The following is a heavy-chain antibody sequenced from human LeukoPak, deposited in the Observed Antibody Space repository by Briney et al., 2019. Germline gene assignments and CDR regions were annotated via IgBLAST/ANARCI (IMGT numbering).Heavy chain of an antibody. CDR2: ISSSSSTI. V-gene: IGHV3-48*01. CDR3: ARGHYGGNSGETDY. CDR1: GFTFPTYG. D-gene: IGHD4-23*01. J-gene: IGHJ4*02. Sequence: PGESLRLSCAGSGFTFPTYGMHWVRQAPGKGLEWVSYISSSSSTIYYADSVKGRFTISRDNAKNSLYLQMNSLRAEDTAVYYCARGHYGGNSGETDYWGQGTLVTVSS.